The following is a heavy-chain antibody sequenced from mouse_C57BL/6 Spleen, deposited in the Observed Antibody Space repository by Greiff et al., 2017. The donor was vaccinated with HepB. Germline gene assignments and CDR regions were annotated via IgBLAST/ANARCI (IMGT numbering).Heavy chain of an antibody. Sequence: VQLQQSGAELARPGASVKMSCKASGYTFTSYTMHWVKQRPGQGLEWIGYINPSSGYTKYNQKFKDKATLTADKSSSTAYMQLSSLTSEDSAVYYCARSSDYDEFAYGGQGTLVTVSA. V-gene: IGHV1-4*01. J-gene: IGHJ3*01. CDR1: GYTFTSYT. D-gene: IGHD2-4*01. CDR2: INPSSGYT. CDR3: ARSSDYDEFAY.